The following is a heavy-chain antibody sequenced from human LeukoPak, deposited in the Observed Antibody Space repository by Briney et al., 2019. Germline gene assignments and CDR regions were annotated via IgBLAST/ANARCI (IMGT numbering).Heavy chain of an antibody. V-gene: IGHV3-15*04. J-gene: IGHJ4*02. CDR1: GLTVTNAW. Sequence: GSLRLSCAASGLTVTNAWMNWVRQAPGKGLEWVGRIASKTDGGTTDYAAPVKGRFTISRDDSKNTLNLQMNSLKTEDTAVYYCTTGIRGDWGQGTLVTVSS. CDR3: TTGIRGD. D-gene: IGHD3-10*01. CDR2: IASKTDGGTT.